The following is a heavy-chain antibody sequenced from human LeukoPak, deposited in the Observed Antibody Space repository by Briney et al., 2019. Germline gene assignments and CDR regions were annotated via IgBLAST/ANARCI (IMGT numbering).Heavy chain of an antibody. D-gene: IGHD3-22*01. Sequence: SVTVSCKASGGTFISYAISWVRQAPGQGLEWMGRIIPILGIANYAQKFQGRVTITADKSTSTAYMELSSLRSEDTAVYYCARGLDYYYDSSGYSSGIDYWGQGTLVTVSS. CDR3: ARGLDYYYDSSGYSSGIDY. CDR1: GGTFISYA. J-gene: IGHJ4*02. CDR2: IIPILGIA. V-gene: IGHV1-69*04.